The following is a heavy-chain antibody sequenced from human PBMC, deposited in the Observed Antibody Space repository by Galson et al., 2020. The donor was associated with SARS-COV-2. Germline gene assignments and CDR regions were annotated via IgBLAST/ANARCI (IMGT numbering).Heavy chain of an antibody. V-gene: IGHV3-11*04. D-gene: IGHD3-10*01. J-gene: IGHJ4*02. CDR1: GFTFSDYY. CDR3: ARAWMVQGVIIAFDY. CDR2: ISSSGSTI. Sequence: NSGGSLRLSCAASGFTFSDYYMSWIRQAPGKGLAWVSYISSSGSTIYYADSVKGRFTISRDNAKNSLYLQMNSLRAEDTAVYYCARAWMVQGVIIAFDYWGQGTLVTVSS.